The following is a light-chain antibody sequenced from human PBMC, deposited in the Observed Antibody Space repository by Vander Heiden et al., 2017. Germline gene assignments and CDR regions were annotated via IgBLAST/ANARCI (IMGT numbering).Light chain of an antibody. CDR1: QSISSY. CDR2: AAS. J-gene: IGKJ4*01. Sequence: DIQMTPSPSSLSASVGDRVTITCRASQSISSYLNWYQQKPGKAPNLLIYAASSLQSGVPSRFSGSGSGTDFTLTISSLRPEDFATYFCQQSYSSLLTFGGGTRVEI. V-gene: IGKV1-39*01. CDR3: QQSYSSLLT.